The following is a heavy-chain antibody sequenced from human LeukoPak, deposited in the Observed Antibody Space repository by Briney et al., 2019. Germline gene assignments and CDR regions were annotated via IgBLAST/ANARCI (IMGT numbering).Heavy chain of an antibody. CDR3: ARLDGYNYVLGY. CDR1: GYSISSGYY. Sequence: PSETLSLTCAVSGYSISSGYYWGWIRQPPGKGLEWIGSIYHSGSTYYNPSLESRVTISVDTSKNQFSLKLSSVTAADTAVYYCARLDGYNYVLGYWGQGTLVTVSS. D-gene: IGHD5-24*01. J-gene: IGHJ4*02. V-gene: IGHV4-38-2*01. CDR2: IYHSGST.